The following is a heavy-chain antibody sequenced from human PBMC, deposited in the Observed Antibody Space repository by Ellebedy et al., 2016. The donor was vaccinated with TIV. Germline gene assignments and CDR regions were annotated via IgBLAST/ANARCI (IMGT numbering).Heavy chain of an antibody. CDR2: IYYSGTT. D-gene: IGHD1-26*01. V-gene: IGHV4-39*01. Sequence: GSLRLXXAVSGCSISNRTLHLGLLRQPPGKGLGWFATIYYSGTTYYNPSLRSRITISVDTSKNQFSLNLSSVTAADTAVYYCARRVGPFDYWGQGTLVTVSS. CDR3: ARRVGPFDY. CDR1: GCSISNRTLH. J-gene: IGHJ4*02.